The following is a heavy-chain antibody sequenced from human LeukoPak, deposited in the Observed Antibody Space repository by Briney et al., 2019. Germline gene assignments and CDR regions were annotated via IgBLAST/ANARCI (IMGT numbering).Heavy chain of an antibody. V-gene: IGHV3-21*01. Sequence: PGGSLRLSCAASGYTFSSYSMNWVRQAPGKGLEWVSSISSSSSYIYYADSVKGRFTISRDNAKNSLYLQMNSLRAEDTAVYYCARRSSGWPPDYWGQGTLVTVSS. CDR2: ISSSSSYI. CDR3: ARRSSGWPPDY. CDR1: GYTFSSYS. J-gene: IGHJ4*02. D-gene: IGHD6-19*01.